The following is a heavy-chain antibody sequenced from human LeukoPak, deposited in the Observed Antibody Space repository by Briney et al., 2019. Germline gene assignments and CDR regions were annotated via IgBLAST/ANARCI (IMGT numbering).Heavy chain of an antibody. CDR1: GYNFGSYW. CDR3: AGHSFDTVDAFDV. J-gene: IGHJ3*01. V-gene: IGHV5-51*01. Sequence: GESLKISCKGLGYNFGSYWNAWVRQMPGKGLEWMGIIYPGDYDTRYSPSFQGHVTISVDKSISTAYLQWRSLRASDTAMYFCAGHSFDTVDAFDVWGQGTIVTVSA. CDR2: IYPGDYDT. D-gene: IGHD2-2*02.